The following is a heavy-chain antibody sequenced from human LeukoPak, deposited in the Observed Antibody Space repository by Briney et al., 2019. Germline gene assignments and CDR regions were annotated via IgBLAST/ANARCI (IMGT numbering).Heavy chain of an antibody. V-gene: IGHV1-46*01. Sequence: ASVKLCCTSSAYTFTINYMPLVRQAPGPGIEWMGIINPSGGRTSYAQKFQGRVTMTRDTSTSTVYMELSSLRSEDTAVYYCARDAPPYCSSTSCYFPSRNAFDIWGQGTMVTVSS. CDR1: AYTFTINY. D-gene: IGHD2-2*01. CDR3: ARDAPPYCSSTSCYFPSRNAFDI. CDR2: INPSGGRT. J-gene: IGHJ3*02.